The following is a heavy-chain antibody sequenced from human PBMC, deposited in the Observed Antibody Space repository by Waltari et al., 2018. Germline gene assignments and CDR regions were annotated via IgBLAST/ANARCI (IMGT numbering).Heavy chain of an antibody. CDR1: GGSINIYY. CDR3: ARGMSSVWYGPFDY. D-gene: IGHD6-19*01. V-gene: IGHV4-59*08. J-gene: IGHJ4*02. CDR2: VYYTGNT. Sequence: QVQLQESGPGLVKPSETLSLTCTVSGGSINIYYWSWIRQPPGKGLEWIGYVYYTGNTIYNPSLESRVTLSADTSKNRVSLRLRSVTAADTAVYYCARGMSSVWYGPFDYWGQGTLVTVSS.